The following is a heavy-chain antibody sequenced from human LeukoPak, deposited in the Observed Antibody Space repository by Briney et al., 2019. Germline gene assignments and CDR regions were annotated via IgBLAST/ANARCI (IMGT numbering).Heavy chain of an antibody. V-gene: IGHV4-31*03. Sequence: SQTLSLTCTVSGGSISSGGYYWSWIRQHPGKGLEWIGYIYYSGSTYYNPSLKSRVTISVDTSKNQFSLKLSSVTAADTAVYYCARGIVVVPAAIRRYFDYWGQGTLVTVSS. CDR3: ARGIVVVPAAIRRYFDY. CDR1: GGSISSGGYY. CDR2: IYYSGST. D-gene: IGHD2-2*01. J-gene: IGHJ4*02.